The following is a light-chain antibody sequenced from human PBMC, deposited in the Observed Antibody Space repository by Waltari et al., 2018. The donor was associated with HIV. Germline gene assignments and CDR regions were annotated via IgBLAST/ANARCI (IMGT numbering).Light chain of an antibody. J-gene: IGLJ1*01. CDR3: CSYADSPPYV. Sequence: QSALTQPASVSGSPGQSITISCPGTSSAVGSYNLVSWYQQHPGKAPKLMVYEVSKRPSGVSNRFSGSKSGNTASLTISGLQAEDEADYYCCSYADSPPYVFGTGTKVTVL. CDR2: EVS. V-gene: IGLV2-23*02. CDR1: SSAVGSYNL.